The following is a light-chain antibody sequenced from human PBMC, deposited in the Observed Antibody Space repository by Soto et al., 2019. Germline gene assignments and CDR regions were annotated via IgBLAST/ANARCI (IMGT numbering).Light chain of an antibody. CDR3: SSFAGGGNPVL. CDR2: EVT. CDR1: SSDVGGYNY. Sequence: QSALTQPPSASGSVGRSVTISCTGASSDVGGYNYVSWHQQHPGKAPKVMIYEVTKRPPGVPDRFSGSKSGNTASLTVSGLQAEDEADYYCSSFAGGGNPVLLGGGTKVTV. V-gene: IGLV2-8*01. J-gene: IGLJ2*01.